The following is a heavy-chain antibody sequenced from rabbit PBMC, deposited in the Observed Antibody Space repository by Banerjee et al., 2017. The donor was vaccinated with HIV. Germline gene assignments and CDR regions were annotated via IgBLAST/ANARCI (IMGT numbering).Heavy chain of an antibody. J-gene: IGHJ3*01. CDR1: GFDFSNYYM. V-gene: IGHV1S45*01. CDR3: ARDLACVIGWNFGL. Sequence: QEQLVESGGGLVQPGGSLTLSCKASGFDFSNYYMTWVRQAPGKGLEWIGCIGTGSGSTWYASWAKGRFTISKTSSTTVTLQMTSLTAADTATYFCARDLACVIGWNFGLWGQGTLVTVS. CDR2: IGTGSGST. D-gene: IGHD1-1*01.